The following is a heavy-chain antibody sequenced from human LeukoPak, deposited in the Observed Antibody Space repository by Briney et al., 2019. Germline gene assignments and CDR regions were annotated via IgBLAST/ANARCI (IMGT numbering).Heavy chain of an antibody. Sequence: ASVKVSCKASGYTFTGYYMHWVRQAPGQGLEWMGWINPNPNSGGTNYAQEFQGRVTMTRDTSISTAYMELSRLRSDDTAVYFCARGLYFYGSGSPNDYWGQGTLVTVSS. CDR2: INPNPNSGGT. D-gene: IGHD3-10*01. V-gene: IGHV1-2*02. CDR1: GYTFTGYY. J-gene: IGHJ4*02. CDR3: ARGLYFYGSGSPNDY.